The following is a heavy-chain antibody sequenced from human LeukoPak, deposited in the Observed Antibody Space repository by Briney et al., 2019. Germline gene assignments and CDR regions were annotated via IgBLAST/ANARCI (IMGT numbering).Heavy chain of an antibody. J-gene: IGHJ5*02. CDR2: INPNSGGT. D-gene: IGHD2-21*01. CDR3: ARADRLHGGPYLIGP. Sequence: ASVKVSCKTSGYSFTDYYMHWVRQAPGQGLEWMGWINPNSGGTSSAQKFQGRVTMTRDTSITTVYMEVRWLTSDDTAVYYCARADRLHGGPYLIGPWGQGTPVTVSS. CDR1: GYSFTDYY. V-gene: IGHV1-2*02.